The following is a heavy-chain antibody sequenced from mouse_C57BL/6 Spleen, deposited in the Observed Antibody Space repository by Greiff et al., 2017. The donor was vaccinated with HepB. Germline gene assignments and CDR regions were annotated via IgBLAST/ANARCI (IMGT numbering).Heavy chain of an antibody. Sequence: VHLVESGPELVKPGASVKLSCKASGYTFPSYDINWVKQRPGQGLEWIGWIYPRDGSTKYNEKFKGKATLTVDTSSSTAYMELHSLTSEDSAVYFCARPYYYGSSYWYFDVWGTGTTVTVSS. CDR1: GYTFPSYD. CDR2: IYPRDGST. D-gene: IGHD1-1*01. V-gene: IGHV1-85*01. CDR3: ARPYYYGSSYWYFDV. J-gene: IGHJ1*03.